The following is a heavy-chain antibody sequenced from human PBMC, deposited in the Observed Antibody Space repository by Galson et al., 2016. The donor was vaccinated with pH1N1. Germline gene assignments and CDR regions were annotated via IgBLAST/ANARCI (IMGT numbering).Heavy chain of an antibody. CDR3: ARIEDGDYLDYFDY. J-gene: IGHJ4*02. D-gene: IGHD4-17*01. CDR2: IYTSGST. V-gene: IGHV4-61*09. Sequence: TLSLTCTVSGGSISSGSSYWNWIRQPAGKGLEWIGYIYTSGSTNYNPSLKSRVTISGDTSKNQFSLKLSSVTAADTAVYYCARIEDGDYLDYFDYWGQGTLVTVSS. CDR1: GGSISSGSSY.